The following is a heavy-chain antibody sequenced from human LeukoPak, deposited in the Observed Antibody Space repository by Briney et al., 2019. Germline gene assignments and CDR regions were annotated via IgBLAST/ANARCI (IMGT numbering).Heavy chain of an antibody. V-gene: IGHV3-23*01. CDR1: GFTFINYA. D-gene: IGHD1-1*01. CDR2: ISGRGHFT. CDR3: AKLGPRRELRSYFDY. J-gene: IGHJ4*02. Sequence: GGSLRLSCAASGFTFINYAMSWVRQAPGKGLEWVSGISGRGHFTNYADSVKGRFTVSRDNSENTFFLQMNSLRAEDTAIYYCAKLGPRRELRSYFDYWGQGIPVTISS.